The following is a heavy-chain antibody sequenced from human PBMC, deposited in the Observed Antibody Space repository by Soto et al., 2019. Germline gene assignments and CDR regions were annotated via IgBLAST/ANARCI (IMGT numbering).Heavy chain of an antibody. D-gene: IGHD3-22*01. J-gene: IGHJ4*02. V-gene: IGHV3-30*18. Sequence: PGGSLRLSCAASGFTFDTSGMHWVRQAPGRGLEWVAIVSYDGSNQQYSDSVKSRFTISRDNSNNTLYLQMESLRPEYTAVYYFAKGANYYDSNGFYLFNFWGQGTPVTVSS. CDR3: AKGANYYDSNGFYLFNF. CDR1: GFTFDTSG. CDR2: VSYDGSNQ.